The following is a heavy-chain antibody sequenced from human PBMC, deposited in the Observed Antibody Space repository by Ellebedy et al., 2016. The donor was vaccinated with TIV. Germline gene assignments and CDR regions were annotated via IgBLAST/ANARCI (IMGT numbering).Heavy chain of an antibody. J-gene: IGHJ4*02. CDR2: IYHSGST. CDR1: GYSISSGYY. CDR3: AREESYYLDY. Sequence: SETLSLXXTVSGYSISSGYYWGWIRQPPGKGLEWIGSIYHSGSTYYNPSLKSRVTISVDTSKNQFSLKLSSVTAADTAVYYCAREESYYLDYWGQGTLVTVSS. D-gene: IGHD1-26*01. V-gene: IGHV4-38-2*02.